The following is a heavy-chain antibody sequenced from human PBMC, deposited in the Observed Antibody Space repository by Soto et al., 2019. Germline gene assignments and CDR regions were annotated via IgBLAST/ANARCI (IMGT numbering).Heavy chain of an antibody. CDR3: AHPGGYCSGGTCVTADY. D-gene: IGHD2-15*01. CDR1: GFTFSSYG. J-gene: IGHJ4*02. V-gene: IGHV3-30*03. Sequence: QVQLVESGGGVVQPGMALKLSCEASGFTFSSYGMHWVHQAPGKGLEWLTVISYDGNNKSYADSVKGRFTISRDNSKNTLYLHMNSLRPEDTAVYYCAHPGGYCSGGTCVTADYWGQGTLVTVSS. CDR2: ISYDGNNK.